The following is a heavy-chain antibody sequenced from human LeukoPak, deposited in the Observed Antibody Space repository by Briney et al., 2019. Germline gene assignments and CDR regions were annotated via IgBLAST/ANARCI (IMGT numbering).Heavy chain of an antibody. J-gene: IGHJ5*02. Sequence: GGSQRLSCAASGFTFSSYSMNWVRQAPGKGLEWVSSISSSSSYIYYADSVKGRFTISRDNAKNSLYLQMNSLRAEDTAVYYCARDDRGIAAAVDPSNHEFDPWGQGTLVTVSS. CDR1: GFTFSSYS. CDR3: ARDDRGIAAAVDPSNHEFDP. D-gene: IGHD6-13*01. CDR2: ISSSSSYI. V-gene: IGHV3-21*01.